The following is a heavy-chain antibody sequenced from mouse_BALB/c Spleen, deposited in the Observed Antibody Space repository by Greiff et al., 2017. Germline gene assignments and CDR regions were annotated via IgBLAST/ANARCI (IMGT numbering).Heavy chain of an antibody. CDR1: GFAFSSYD. CDR3: ARRDRYYAMDY. CDR2: ISSGGGST. J-gene: IGHJ4*01. D-gene: IGHD2-3*01. V-gene: IGHV5-12-1*01. Sequence: EVKLEESGGGLVKPGGSLKLSCAASGFAFSSYDMSWVRQTPEKRLEWVAYISSGGGSTYYPDTVKGRFTISRDNAKNTLYLQMSSLKSEDTAMYYCARRDRYYAMDYWGQGTSVTVSS.